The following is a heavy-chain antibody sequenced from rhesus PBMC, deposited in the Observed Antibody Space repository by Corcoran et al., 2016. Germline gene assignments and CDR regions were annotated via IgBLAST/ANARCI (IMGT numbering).Heavy chain of an antibody. D-gene: IGHD3-22*01. J-gene: IGHJ3*01. Sequence: QPQLQESAPGLVKPSETLSLSCAVPGGSISSSHWSWIRQAPGKGLEWIGYIYGSGSGTNYNPSLKSRVTLSVDTSKNQLSLKLTSVTAADTAVYYCARGGYYYGPFDFWGQGLRVTVSS. CDR3: ARGGYYYGPFDF. CDR1: GGSISSSH. V-gene: IGHV4-169*01. CDR2: IYGSGSGT.